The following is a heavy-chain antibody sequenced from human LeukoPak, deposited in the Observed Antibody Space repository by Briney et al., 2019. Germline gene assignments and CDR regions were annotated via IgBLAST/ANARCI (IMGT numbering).Heavy chain of an antibody. J-gene: IGHJ4*02. Sequence: HPGGSLRLSCAASGFIFSSYAMHWVRQAPGKGLEWVAVISYDGSNKYYADSVKGRFTISRDNSKSTLYLQMNSLRAEDTAVYYCARVRGYYDSSGYYGLSFDYWGQGTLVTVSS. V-gene: IGHV3-30-3*01. D-gene: IGHD3-22*01. CDR1: GFIFSSYA. CDR3: ARVRGYYDSSGYYGLSFDY. CDR2: ISYDGSNK.